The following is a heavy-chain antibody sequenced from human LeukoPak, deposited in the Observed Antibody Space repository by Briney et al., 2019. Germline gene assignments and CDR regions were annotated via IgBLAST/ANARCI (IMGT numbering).Heavy chain of an antibody. J-gene: IGHJ4*02. D-gene: IGHD2-15*01. CDR3: ARGVEDCSGGSCYQLKYYFDY. V-gene: IGHV4-34*01. CDR2: INHSGST. CDR1: GGSFSGYY. Sequence: SETLSLTCAVYGGSFSGYYWSWIRQPPGKGLEWIGEINHSGSTNYNPSLKSRVAISVDMSKNQFSLKLSSVTAADTAVYYCARGVEDCSGGSCYQLKYYFDYWGQGTLVTVSS.